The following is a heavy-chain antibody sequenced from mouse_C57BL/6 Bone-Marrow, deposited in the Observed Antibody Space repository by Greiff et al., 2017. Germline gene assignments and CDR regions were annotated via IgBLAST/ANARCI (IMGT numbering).Heavy chain of an antibody. V-gene: IGHV1-47*01. J-gene: IGHJ3*01. CDR3: ARPSYYYGSSYPFAY. D-gene: IGHD1-1*01. CDR2: FHPYNDDT. Sequence: QVQLQQSGAELVKPGASVKMSCKASGYTFTTYPIEWMKQNHGKSLAWIGNFHPYNDDTKYNEKFKGKATLTVEKSSSTVYLELSRLTSDDSAVYYCARPSYYYGSSYPFAYWGQGTLVTVSA. CDR1: GYTFTTYP.